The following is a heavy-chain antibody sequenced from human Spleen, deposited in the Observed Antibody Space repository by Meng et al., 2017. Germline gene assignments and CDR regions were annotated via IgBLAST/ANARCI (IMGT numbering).Heavy chain of an antibody. V-gene: IGHV1-18*01. D-gene: IGHD3-10*01. J-gene: IGHJ5*02. CDR2: ISAYNGNT. CDR1: GYTFTSYG. Sequence: ASVKVSCKASGYTFTSYGISWVRQAPGQGLEWMGWISAYNGNTNYAQKLQGRVTMTTDTSTSTAYMELSSLRSDDTAVYYCARLSAMVRGVIITGNWFDPWGQGTLVTVSS. CDR3: ARLSAMVRGVIITGNWFDP.